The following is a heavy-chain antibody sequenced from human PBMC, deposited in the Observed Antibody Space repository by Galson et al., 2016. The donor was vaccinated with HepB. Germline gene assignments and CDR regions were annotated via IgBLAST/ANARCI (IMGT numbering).Heavy chain of an antibody. CDR1: GDSVSSDSGS. Sequence: CAISGDSVSSDSGSWNWIRQSPSRGLEWLGRTYYRSKWYSDYAVSVKSRITINPDTSKNHFSLQLNFVTPEDTAVYYCAKEQTTLSFNWFDPWGQGTLVTVSS. D-gene: IGHD2-15*01. V-gene: IGHV6-1*01. CDR2: TYYRSKWYS. J-gene: IGHJ5*02. CDR3: AKEQTTLSFNWFDP.